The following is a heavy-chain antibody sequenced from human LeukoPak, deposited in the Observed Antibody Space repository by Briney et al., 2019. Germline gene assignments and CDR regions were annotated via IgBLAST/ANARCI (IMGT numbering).Heavy chain of an antibody. J-gene: IGHJ6*02. CDR1: GFTFGTSG. Sequence: PGGSLGLSRTASGFTFGTSGMTWVRQAPGKRLEWVSYISSGSTYTNYADSVEGRFTSSRDNSKNTLYLQMNSLRAEDTAVYYCARDPLDDGDYYGMDVWGQLTTVT. D-gene: IGHD4-17*01. CDR2: ISSGSTYT. CDR3: ARDPLDDGDYYGMDV. V-gene: IGHV3-21*05.